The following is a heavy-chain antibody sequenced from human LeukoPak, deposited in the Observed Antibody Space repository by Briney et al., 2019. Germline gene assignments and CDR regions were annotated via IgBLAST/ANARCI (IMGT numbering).Heavy chain of an antibody. Sequence: KPGGPLRLSWAASGFTFSDYYMSWFRRAPGKGLEWVSYISSSGSTIYYADSVKGRFTISRDNAKNSLYLQMNSLRAEDTAVYYCARGVAAPYWYFDLWGRGTLVTVSS. CDR2: ISSSGSTI. V-gene: IGHV3-11*01. D-gene: IGHD6-25*01. CDR1: GFTFSDYY. J-gene: IGHJ2*01. CDR3: ARGVAAPYWYFDL.